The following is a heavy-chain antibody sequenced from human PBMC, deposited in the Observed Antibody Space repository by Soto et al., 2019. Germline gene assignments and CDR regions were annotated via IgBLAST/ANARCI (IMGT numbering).Heavy chain of an antibody. V-gene: IGHV3-30*03. CDR1: GFTFSSYG. D-gene: IGHD2-15*01. Sequence: QVQLVESGGGVVQPGRSLRLSCAASGFTFSSYGMHWVRQAPGKGLEWVAVISYDGSNKYYADSVKGRFTISRDNSKNTLYLQMNSLRAEDTAVYYCATEYIVVVVAALDYWGQGTLVTVSS. CDR3: ATEYIVVVVAALDY. J-gene: IGHJ4*02. CDR2: ISYDGSNK.